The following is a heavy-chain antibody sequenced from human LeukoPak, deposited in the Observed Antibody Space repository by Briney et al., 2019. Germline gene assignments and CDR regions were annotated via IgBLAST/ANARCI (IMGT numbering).Heavy chain of an antibody. Sequence: GGSLRLSCAASGFTFSSYAMSWVRQAPGKGLEWVSAISGSGGSTYYADSVKGRFTISRDNSKNTLYLQMNSQRAEDTAVYYCAKGAGYSSSWYLFDYWGRGTLVTVSS. V-gene: IGHV3-23*01. CDR3: AKGAGYSSSWYLFDY. CDR2: ISGSGGST. D-gene: IGHD6-13*01. J-gene: IGHJ4*02. CDR1: GFTFSSYA.